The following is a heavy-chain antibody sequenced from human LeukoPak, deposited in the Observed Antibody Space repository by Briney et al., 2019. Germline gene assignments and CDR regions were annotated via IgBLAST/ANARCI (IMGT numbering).Heavy chain of an antibody. CDR1: GFTFSSYA. V-gene: IGHV3-64*01. CDR2: ISSNGGST. J-gene: IGHJ6*03. CDR3: AKGHYTDV. Sequence: GGSLRLSCAASGFTFSSYAMHWVRQAPGKGLEYVSAISSNGGSTYYANSVKGRFTISRDNSKNTLYLQMGSLRAEDTAVYYCAKGHYTDVWGKGTTVTVSS.